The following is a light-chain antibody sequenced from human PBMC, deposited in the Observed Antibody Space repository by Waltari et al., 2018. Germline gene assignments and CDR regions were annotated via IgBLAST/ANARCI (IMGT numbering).Light chain of an antibody. V-gene: IGLV2-23*02. CDR3: CSYAGTPRVV. CDR2: EVN. J-gene: IGLJ2*01. CDR1: NNDIGSYNL. Sequence: QSALTQPASVSGSPGQSITISCTGTNNDIGSYNLVSWYQQHPGKAPKVIIFEVNKRPSGGANRFSGSKSGNAASLTVAGLHPEDEADYCCCSYAGTPRVVFGGGTKLTVL.